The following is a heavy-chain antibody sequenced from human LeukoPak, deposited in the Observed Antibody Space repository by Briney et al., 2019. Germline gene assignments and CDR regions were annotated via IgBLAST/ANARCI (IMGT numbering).Heavy chain of an antibody. V-gene: IGHV1-18*01. J-gene: IGHJ4*02. CDR1: GYTFSTYG. CDR2: ISPHNGNT. Sequence: ASVKVSCKASGYTFSTYGITWVRQAHGQGLEWLGWISPHNGNTNYAQKFQGRVNLTTVTSANTAYLELRSLRSDDTALYYCARDHLDIVPTIYSFWGQGTLVTVSS. CDR3: ARDHLDIVPTIYSF. D-gene: IGHD5-12*01.